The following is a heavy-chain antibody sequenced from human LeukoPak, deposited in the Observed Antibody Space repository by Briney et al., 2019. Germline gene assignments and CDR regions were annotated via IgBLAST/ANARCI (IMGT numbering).Heavy chain of an antibody. CDR3: AKDGTSYYYIYY. Sequence: GGSLRLSCAASGFTFNNYGMHWVRQAPGKGLEWLAFIRYDGSNTYYADSVKGRFTVSRDDSKDTLYLQMNSLRGDDTAVYYCAKDGTSYYYIYYWGQGTLVTVSS. J-gene: IGHJ4*02. D-gene: IGHD2/OR15-2a*01. V-gene: IGHV3-30*02. CDR1: GFTFNNYG. CDR2: IRYDGSNT.